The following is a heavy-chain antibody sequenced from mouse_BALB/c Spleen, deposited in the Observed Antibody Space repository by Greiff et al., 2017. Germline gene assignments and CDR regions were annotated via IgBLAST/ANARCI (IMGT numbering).Heavy chain of an antibody. D-gene: IGHD1-2*01. CDR3: AREGTAWYFDV. CDR1: GFTFSSFG. Sequence: EVKVVESGGGLVQPGGSRKLSCAASGFTFSSFGMHWVRQAPEKGLEWVAYISSGSSTIYYADTVKGRFTISRDNPKNTLFLQMTSLRSEDTAMYYCAREGTAWYFDVWGAGTTVTVSS. CDR2: ISSGSSTI. V-gene: IGHV5-17*02. J-gene: IGHJ1*01.